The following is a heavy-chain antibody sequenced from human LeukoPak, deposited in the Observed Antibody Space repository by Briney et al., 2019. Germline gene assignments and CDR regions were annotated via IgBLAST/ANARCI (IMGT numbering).Heavy chain of an antibody. V-gene: IGHV4-38-2*01. J-gene: IGHJ3*02. CDR3: AITTVTTTGAAFDI. CDR2: IYHSGST. D-gene: IGHD4-17*01. CDR1: DGSIRGYY. Sequence: PSETLSLTCAVYDGSIRGYYWGWIRQPPGKGLEWIGSIYHSGSTYYNPSLKSRVTISVDTSKNQFSLKLSSVTAADTAVYYCAITTVTTTGAAFDIWGQGTMVTVSS.